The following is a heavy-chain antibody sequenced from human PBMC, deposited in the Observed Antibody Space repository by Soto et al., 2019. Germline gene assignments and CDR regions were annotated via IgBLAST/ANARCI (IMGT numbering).Heavy chain of an antibody. CDR2: TYYSGST. J-gene: IGHJ4*02. CDR1: GGSISSYY. Sequence: TSETLSLTCTVSGGSISSYYWSWIRQPPGKGLEWIGQTYYSGSTKYNPSLKSRVTISVDTSKNQFSLNLTSVTAADTAVYYCAREHISGWYLRYFDYWGQGARVTVS. V-gene: IGHV4-59*01. CDR3: AREHISGWYLRYFDY. D-gene: IGHD6-19*01.